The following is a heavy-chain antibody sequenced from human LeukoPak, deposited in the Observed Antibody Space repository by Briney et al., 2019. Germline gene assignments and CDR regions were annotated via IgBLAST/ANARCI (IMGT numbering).Heavy chain of an antibody. V-gene: IGHV3-48*03. CDR3: ARDSSSYYYYMDV. Sequence: PGGSPRLSCAASGFTFSSYEMNWVRQAPGKGQEWVSYISSSGSTIYYADSVKGRFTISRDNAKNSLYLQMNSLRAEDTAVYYCARDSSSYYYYMDVWGKGTTVTVSS. CDR1: GFTFSSYE. J-gene: IGHJ6*03. CDR2: ISSSGSTI.